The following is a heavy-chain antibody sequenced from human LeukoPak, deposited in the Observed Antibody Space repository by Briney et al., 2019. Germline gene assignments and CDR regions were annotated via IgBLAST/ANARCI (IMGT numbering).Heavy chain of an antibody. CDR3: ARDLYSGSLV. Sequence: GGSLRLSWAASGFTFSSYAMHWVRQAPGKGLEWVAVISYDGSNKYYAGSVKGRFTISRDNSKNTLFLQMNSLRAEDTAVYYCARDLYSGSLVWGQGTLVTVSS. V-gene: IGHV3-30*01. J-gene: IGHJ4*02. CDR2: ISYDGSNK. D-gene: IGHD6-13*01. CDR1: GFTFSSYA.